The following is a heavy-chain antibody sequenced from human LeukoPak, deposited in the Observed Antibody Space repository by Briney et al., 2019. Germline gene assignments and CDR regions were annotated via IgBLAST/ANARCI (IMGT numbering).Heavy chain of an antibody. CDR2: ISSSSSTI. J-gene: IGHJ4*02. D-gene: IGHD1-1*01. CDR3: ARDLVRNDFEGEEGGQDY. CDR1: GFTFSSYS. Sequence: SGGSLRLSCAASGFTFSSYSMNWVRQAPGKGLEWVSYISSSSSTIYYADSVKGRFTISRDNAKNSLYLQMNSLRAEDTAVYYCARDLVRNDFEGEEGGQDYWGQGTLVTVSS. V-gene: IGHV3-48*01.